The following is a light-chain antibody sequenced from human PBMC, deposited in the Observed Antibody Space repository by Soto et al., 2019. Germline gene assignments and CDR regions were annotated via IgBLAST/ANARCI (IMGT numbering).Light chain of an antibody. J-gene: IGKJ1*01. CDR2: DAS. Sequence: DIQMTQSPSTLPASVGDSVTITCRASQSISRWLARYQQKPGKAPKILISDASSLESGAPSRFSDSGSGTEFTLTISGLQPDDFATYYCQQYNTYSKTFGQGTKVDI. CDR3: QQYNTYSKT. CDR1: QSISRW. V-gene: IGKV1-5*01.